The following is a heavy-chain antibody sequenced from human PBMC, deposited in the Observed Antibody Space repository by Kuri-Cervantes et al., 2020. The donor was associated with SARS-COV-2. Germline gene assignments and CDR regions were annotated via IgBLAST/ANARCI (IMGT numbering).Heavy chain of an antibody. CDR1: GGSISSSRSYC. CDR2: INHSGST. D-gene: IGHD3-3*01. Sequence: SETLSLTCTVSGGSISSSRSYCWGWIRQPPGKGLEWIGEINHSGSTNYNPSLKSRVTISVDTSKNQFSLRLSSVTAADTAVYFCARQVARTYDFWSGFSHGWDYWGQGTLVTVSS. J-gene: IGHJ4*02. V-gene: IGHV4-39*01. CDR3: ARQVARTYDFWSGFSHGWDY.